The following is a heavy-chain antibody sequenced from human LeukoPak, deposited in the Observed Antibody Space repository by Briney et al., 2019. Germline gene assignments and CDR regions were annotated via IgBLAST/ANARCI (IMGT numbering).Heavy chain of an antibody. CDR1: GFTFSNNW. CDR2: INTDGSST. J-gene: IGHJ4*02. CDR3: ARPKSSGAYVGFDY. D-gene: IGHD5-12*01. Sequence: GGPLRLSCAASGFTFSNNWMYWVRQVPGKGLVWVSRINTDGSSTDYADSVKGRFTISRDNAKNTLFLQMNSLRVEDTAVYYCARPKSSGAYVGFDYWGQGTLVTVSS. V-gene: IGHV3-74*01.